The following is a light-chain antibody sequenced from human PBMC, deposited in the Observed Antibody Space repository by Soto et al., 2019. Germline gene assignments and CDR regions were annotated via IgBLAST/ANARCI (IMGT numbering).Light chain of an antibody. Sequence: DIQMTRSPSSLSASVGDRVTITCRTSQSVSGYLNWYQQESGKAPRLLIYAASSLQSGVPSRFSGSGSGTDFSLTSSSLQPEDFATYYCQQTYTSPRTFGQGTKVDIK. CDR1: QSVSGY. J-gene: IGKJ1*01. CDR3: QQTYTSPRT. V-gene: IGKV1-39*01. CDR2: AAS.